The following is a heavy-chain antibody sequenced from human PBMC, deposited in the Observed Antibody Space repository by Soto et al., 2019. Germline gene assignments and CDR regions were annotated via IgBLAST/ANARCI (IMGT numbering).Heavy chain of an antibody. J-gene: IGHJ4*02. Sequence: VQLQEWGPGLVKPSQTLSLTCTVSGGFISSGGYYWSWTRQHPGKGLEWIGYIDYRGITYYSPALKSRVTISLDTSKNQFSLNLTSVTAADPAVYFCVIVVIHWGQGTLVTVSS. CDR2: IDYRGIT. CDR1: GGFISSGGYY. V-gene: IGHV4-31*03. CDR3: VIVVIH. D-gene: IGHD2-15*01.